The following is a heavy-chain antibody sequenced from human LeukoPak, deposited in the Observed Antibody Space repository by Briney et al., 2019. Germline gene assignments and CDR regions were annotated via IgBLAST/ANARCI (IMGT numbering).Heavy chain of an antibody. D-gene: IGHD6-6*01. J-gene: IGHJ4*02. CDR1: GYTFTDYY. CDR3: ARAKEQTIAARYFDY. V-gene: IGHV1-2*06. CDR2: INPDSGGT. Sequence: ASVKVSCKASGYTFTDYYIHWVRQAPGQGLEWIGRINPDSGGTNSAQKFQGRVTMTRDTSISTAYIELGSLRSDDTAVYYCARAKEQTIAARYFDYWGQGTLVTVSS.